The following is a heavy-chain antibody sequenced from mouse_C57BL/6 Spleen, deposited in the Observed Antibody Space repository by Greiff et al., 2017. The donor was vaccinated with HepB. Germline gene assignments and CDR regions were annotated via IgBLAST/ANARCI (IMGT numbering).Heavy chain of an antibody. J-gene: IGHJ3*01. Sequence: DVMLVESGEGLVKPGGSLKLSCAASGFTFSSYAMSWVRQTPEKRLEWVAYISSGGDYIYYADTVKGRFTISRDNARNTLYLQMSSLKSEDTAMYYCTKDSSGPPWFAYWGQGTLVTVSA. V-gene: IGHV5-9-1*02. CDR1: GFTFSSYA. D-gene: IGHD3-2*02. CDR3: TKDSSGPPWFAY. CDR2: ISSGGDYI.